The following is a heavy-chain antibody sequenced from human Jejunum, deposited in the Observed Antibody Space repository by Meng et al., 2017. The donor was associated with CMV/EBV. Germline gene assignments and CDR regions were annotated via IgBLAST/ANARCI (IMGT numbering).Heavy chain of an antibody. Sequence: LRLSCEASGFTFSSFAMSWVRQDPGKGLEWGSGSSSGSTYYAGSVKGRFSISRDNSKSTLFLQMNSLRDEDTAVYYCARGLSWLDPWGQGTLVTVSS. CDR2: SSSGST. D-gene: IGHD3-10*01. J-gene: IGHJ5*02. V-gene: IGHV3-23*01. CDR3: ARGLSWLDP. CDR1: GFTFSSFA.